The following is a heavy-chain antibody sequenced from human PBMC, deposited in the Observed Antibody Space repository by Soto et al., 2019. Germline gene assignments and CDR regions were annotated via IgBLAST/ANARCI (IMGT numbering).Heavy chain of an antibody. D-gene: IGHD1-26*01. CDR1: GGSVSSGSYY. CDR2: IYYSGST. Sequence: SETLSLTCTVSGGSVSSGSYYWSWIRQPPGKGLEWIGYIYYSGSTNYNPSLKSRVTISVDTSKNQFSLKLSSVTAADTAVYYCARDLEAELDWGQGTLFTVSS. V-gene: IGHV4-61*01. J-gene: IGHJ4*02. CDR3: ARDLEAELD.